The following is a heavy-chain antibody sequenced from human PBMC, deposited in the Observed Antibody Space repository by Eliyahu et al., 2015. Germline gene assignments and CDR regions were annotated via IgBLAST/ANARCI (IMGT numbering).Heavy chain of an antibody. CDR2: ISGSGDST. CDR3: AKERSVVVTAATNY. CDR1: XFXFXXYA. D-gene: IGHD2-15*01. Sequence: EVQLLESGGGLVQPGGSLRLSCAASXFXFXXYAMSWVRQAPGKGLEWVSVISGSGDSTHYADSVKGRFTISRDNSKNTLYLQMNSLRAEDTAVYYCAKERSVVVTAATNYWGQGTLVTVSS. V-gene: IGHV3-23*01. J-gene: IGHJ4*02.